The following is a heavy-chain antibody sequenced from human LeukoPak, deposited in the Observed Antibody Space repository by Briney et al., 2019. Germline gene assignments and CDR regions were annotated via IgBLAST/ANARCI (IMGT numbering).Heavy chain of an antibody. CDR2: IDTAGGT. V-gene: IGHV3-13*04. J-gene: IGHJ2*01. CDR3: IRESNYYDSSTSPGYFDL. D-gene: IGHD3-22*01. CDR1: GFTFSTYD. Sequence: PGGSLRLSCAASGFTFSTYDMHWVRQATGEGLEWVSAIDTAGGTYYPGSVKGRFTISRENTKNSLYLQMNSLRGGDTAVYYCIRESNYYDSSTSPGYFDLWGRGTLVTVSS.